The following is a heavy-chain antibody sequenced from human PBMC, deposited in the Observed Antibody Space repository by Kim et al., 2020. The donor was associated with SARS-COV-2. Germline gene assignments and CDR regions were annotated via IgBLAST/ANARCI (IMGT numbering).Heavy chain of an antibody. Sequence: SETLSLTCTVSGGSIRSATYSWTWIRQPAGKGLEWLGRILATGTTNYNPSLKSRATISLDTSNNLFSLNLTSVTAANTAVYFCARDQILAGSEGGFDVWGQGTRVTVSS. CDR3: ARDQILAGSEGGFDV. CDR2: ILATGTT. D-gene: IGHD2-8*02. CDR1: GGSIRSATYS. V-gene: IGHV4-61*02. J-gene: IGHJ3*01.